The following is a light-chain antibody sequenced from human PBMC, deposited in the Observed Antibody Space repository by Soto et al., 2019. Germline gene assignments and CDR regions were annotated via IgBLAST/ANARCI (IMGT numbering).Light chain of an antibody. J-gene: IGKJ2*01. V-gene: IGKV3-11*01. CDR3: QQRSNWPPEYT. Sequence: EIVLTQSPATLSLSPGERATLSCRASQSVSSYLAWYQQKPGQAPRLLIYDASNMATGIPARFSGSGSGTDFTLTLSSLEPEDFAVYYCQQRSNWPPEYTFGQGTKLEIK. CDR1: QSVSSY. CDR2: DAS.